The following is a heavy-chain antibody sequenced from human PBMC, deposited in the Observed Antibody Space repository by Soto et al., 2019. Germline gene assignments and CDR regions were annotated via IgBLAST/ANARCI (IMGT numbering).Heavy chain of an antibody. CDR1: GGSFSGYY. V-gene: IGHV4-34*01. D-gene: IGHD6-25*01. CDR2: IHHSGNT. CDR3: ARGERQQQRDY. Sequence: ASDTLSLTCAVYGGSFSGYYWTWIRQPPGKGLGWIGEIHHSGNTNYNPSLKSRVIISVDKSENQFSLNLSSVTDADTAVYYCARGERQQQRDYWAQGTLVTVSS. J-gene: IGHJ4*02.